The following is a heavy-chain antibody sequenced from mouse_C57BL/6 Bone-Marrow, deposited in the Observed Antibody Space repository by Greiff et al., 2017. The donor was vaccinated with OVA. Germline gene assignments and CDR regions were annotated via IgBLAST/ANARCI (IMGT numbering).Heavy chain of an antibody. V-gene: IGHV2-9-1*01. J-gene: IGHJ2*01. Sequence: VQRVESGPGLVAPSQSLSITCTVSGFSLTSYAISWVRQPPGKGLEWLGVIWTGGGTNYNSALKSRLSISKDNSKSQVFLKMNSLQTDDTARYYCARGVNYGSSYGFDYWGQGTTLTVSS. CDR1: GFSLTSYA. CDR2: IWTGGGT. D-gene: IGHD1-1*01. CDR3: ARGVNYGSSYGFDY.